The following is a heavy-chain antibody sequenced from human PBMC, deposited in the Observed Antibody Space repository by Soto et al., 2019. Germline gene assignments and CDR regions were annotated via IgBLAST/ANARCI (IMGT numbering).Heavy chain of an antibody. CDR2: FSGSGGST. CDR1: GFTFSSYA. CDR3: AKVTFGGVIVWVFDY. J-gene: IGHJ4*02. Sequence: EVQLLESGGGLVQPGGSLRLSCAASGFTFSSYAMSWVRQAPGKGLEWVSAFSGSGGSTYYADSVKGRFTISRDNSKNTLYLQMNSLRAEDTAVYYCAKVTFGGVIVWVFDYWGQGTLVTVSS. V-gene: IGHV3-23*01. D-gene: IGHD3-16*02.